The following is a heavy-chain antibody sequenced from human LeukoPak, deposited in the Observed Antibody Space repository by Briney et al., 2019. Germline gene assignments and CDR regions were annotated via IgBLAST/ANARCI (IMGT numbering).Heavy chain of an antibody. D-gene: IGHD3-9*01. CDR1: GFTFSSYA. J-gene: IGHJ6*02. CDR2: ISSNGGST. V-gene: IGHV3-64*01. Sequence: PGRSLRLSCAASGFTFSSYAMHWVRQAPGKGLEYVSAISSNGGSTYYANSVKGRFTISRDNSKNTLYLQMGSLRAEDMAVYYCAREEAGYPSGMDVWGQGTTVTVSS. CDR3: AREEAGYPSGMDV.